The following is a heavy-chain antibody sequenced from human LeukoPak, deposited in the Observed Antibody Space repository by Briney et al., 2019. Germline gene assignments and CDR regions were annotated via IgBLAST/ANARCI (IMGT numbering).Heavy chain of an antibody. CDR3: ARDLVGAVDFDY. V-gene: IGHV1-2*02. J-gene: IGHJ4*02. Sequence: ASVKVSCKASGYAFTGYYMHWVRQAPGQGLEWMGWINPNSGGTNYAQKFQGRVTMTRATSISTAYMELSRLRSDDMAVYYCARDLVGAVDFDYWGQGTLVTVSS. D-gene: IGHD1-26*01. CDR1: GYAFTGYY. CDR2: INPNSGGT.